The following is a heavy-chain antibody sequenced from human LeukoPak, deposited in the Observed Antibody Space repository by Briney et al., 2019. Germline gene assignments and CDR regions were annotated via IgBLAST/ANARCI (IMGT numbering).Heavy chain of an antibody. J-gene: IGHJ4*02. V-gene: IGHV3-15*01. CDR1: GFTFSNTW. Sequence: GGSLRLSCAASGFTFSNTWMNWVRQAPGKGLEWVGRIQSKTDGGTTEYAAPVKGRFTISRDDSKTTLYLQMNSLKTEDTAVYYCATLTVRGVINIWGQGTLATVSS. D-gene: IGHD3-10*01. CDR2: IQSKTDGGTT. CDR3: ATLTVRGVINI.